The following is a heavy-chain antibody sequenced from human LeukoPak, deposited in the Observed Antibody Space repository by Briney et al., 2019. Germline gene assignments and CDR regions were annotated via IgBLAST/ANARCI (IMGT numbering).Heavy chain of an antibody. CDR3: ARGLVGYYDSSAYYYAQFDP. CDR1: GDSISRYY. J-gene: IGHJ5*02. D-gene: IGHD3-22*01. CDR2: INHSGST. Sequence: SSETLSLTCSVSGDSISRYYWSWIRQPPGKGLEWIGEINHSGSTNYNPSLKSRITISVDTSKNQFSLKLSSVTAADTAVYYCARGLVGYYDSSAYYYAQFDPWGQGTLVTVSS. V-gene: IGHV4-34*01.